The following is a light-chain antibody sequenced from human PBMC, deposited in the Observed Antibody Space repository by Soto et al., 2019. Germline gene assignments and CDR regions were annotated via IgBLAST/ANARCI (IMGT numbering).Light chain of an antibody. CDR2: AAS. CDR1: EAIRTD. J-gene: IGKJ1*01. Sequence: DIQLTQSPLSLSASVGDRVTITCRASEAIRTDLGWFQQQPGKAPKRLIYAASTLEGGVPSRFSGSGSGTDFTLTISSLQPEDFATYYCLQHNTYPRTFGQGTKVEIK. V-gene: IGKV1-17*01. CDR3: LQHNTYPRT.